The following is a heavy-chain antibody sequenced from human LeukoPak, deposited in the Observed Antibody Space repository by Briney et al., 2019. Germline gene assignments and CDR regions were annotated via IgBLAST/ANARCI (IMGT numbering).Heavy chain of an antibody. Sequence: PGGSLRLSCAASGFTFSSYAMSWVRQAPGKGLEWVSGISGSGGSTYYADSVKGRFTISRDNSKNTLYLQMNSLRAEDTAVYYCAKEDRYYDYVWGSTDAFDIWGQGTMVTVSS. J-gene: IGHJ3*02. D-gene: IGHD3-16*01. CDR1: GFTFSSYA. V-gene: IGHV3-23*01. CDR3: AKEDRYYDYVWGSTDAFDI. CDR2: ISGSGGST.